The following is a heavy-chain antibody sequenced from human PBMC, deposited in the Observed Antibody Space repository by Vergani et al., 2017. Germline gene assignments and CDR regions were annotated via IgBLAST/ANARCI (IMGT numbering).Heavy chain of an antibody. Sequence: EVQLVESGGGLVQPGGSLRLSCAASGFTFSSYEMNWVRQAPGKGLEWVSYISSSGSTIYYADSVKGRFTISRANAKNSLYLQMNSLRAEDTAVYYCATKSCGTPGCQIGYFREWGQGTLVTVSS. CDR1: GFTFSSYE. CDR2: ISSSGSTI. CDR3: ATKSCGTPGCQIGYFRE. J-gene: IGHJ1*01. D-gene: IGHD1-1*01. V-gene: IGHV3-48*03.